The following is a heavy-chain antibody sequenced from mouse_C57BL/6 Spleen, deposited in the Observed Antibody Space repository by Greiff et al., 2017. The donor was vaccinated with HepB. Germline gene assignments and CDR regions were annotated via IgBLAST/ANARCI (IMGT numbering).Heavy chain of an antibody. CDR3: AHGGVGYFDV. J-gene: IGHJ1*03. D-gene: IGHD1-1*01. Sequence: EVQLQQSGPELVKPGASVKISCKASGYTFTDYYMNWVKQSHGKSLEWIGDINPNNGGTSYNQKFKGKATLTVDKSSSTAYMELRSLTSEDSAVYYCAHGGVGYFDVWGTGTTVTVSS. CDR1: GYTFTDYY. CDR2: INPNNGGT. V-gene: IGHV1-26*01.